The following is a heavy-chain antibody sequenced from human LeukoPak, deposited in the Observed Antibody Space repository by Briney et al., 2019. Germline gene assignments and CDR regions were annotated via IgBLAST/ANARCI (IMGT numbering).Heavy chain of an antibody. CDR3: ARNSGYDLPFDY. D-gene: IGHD5-12*01. CDR2: ISYDGSNK. J-gene: IGHJ4*02. CDR1: GFSFSNYG. Sequence: GGSLRLSCAASGFSFSNYGMHWVRQAPGKGLEWVAVISYDGSNKYYADSVKGRFTISRDNSKNTLYLQMNSLRAEDTAVYYCARNSGYDLPFDYWGQGTLVTVSS. V-gene: IGHV3-30*03.